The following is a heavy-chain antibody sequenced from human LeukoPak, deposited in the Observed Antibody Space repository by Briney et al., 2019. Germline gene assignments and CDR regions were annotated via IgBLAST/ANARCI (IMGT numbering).Heavy chain of an antibody. Sequence: SVKVSCKASGGTFSSYAISWVRQAPGQGLEWMGRIIPIFGTANYAQKFQGGVTITTDESTSTAYMELSSLRSEDTAVYYCARDRLLWFGELSYFDYWGQGTLVTVSS. CDR3: ARDRLLWFGELSYFDY. CDR2: IIPIFGTA. V-gene: IGHV1-69*05. CDR1: GGTFSSYA. J-gene: IGHJ4*02. D-gene: IGHD3-10*01.